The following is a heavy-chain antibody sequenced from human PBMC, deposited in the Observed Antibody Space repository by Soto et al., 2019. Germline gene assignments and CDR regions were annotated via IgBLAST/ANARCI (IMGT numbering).Heavy chain of an antibody. J-gene: IGHJ5*02. Sequence: QVHLVQSGAEVKKPGASVKVSCKPSGSTFTNYAVHWVRQAPGQRLEWMGWINVGDGNTKYSQNFQGRVAISRDTPANPANMELSSLRPENTGANTLAEDVNPNGTDPWGREPWSPSPQ. CDR1: GSTFTNYA. CDR2: INVGDGNT. CDR3: AEDVNPNGTDP. V-gene: IGHV1-3*01.